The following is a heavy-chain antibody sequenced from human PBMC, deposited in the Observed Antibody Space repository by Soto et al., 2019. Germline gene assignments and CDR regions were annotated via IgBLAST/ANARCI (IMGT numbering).Heavy chain of an antibody. D-gene: IGHD1-1*01. CDR1: GGSISSYC. CDR2: IYTSGST. J-gene: IGHJ3*02. V-gene: IGHV4-4*07. CDR3: ARDSELQPSAFDI. Sequence: SETLSLTCTVSGGSISSYCGSWIGQPAGKGLEWIGRIYTSGSTNYNPSLKSRVTMSVDTSKNQFSLKLSSVTAADTAVYYCARDSELQPSAFDIWGQATMVTVSS.